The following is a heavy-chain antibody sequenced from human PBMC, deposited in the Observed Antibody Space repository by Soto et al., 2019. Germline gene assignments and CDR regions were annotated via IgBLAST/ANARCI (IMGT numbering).Heavy chain of an antibody. D-gene: IGHD4-17*01. J-gene: IGHJ5*02. Sequence: ASETLSLTCTVSGGSMSSGDYYWSWIRQPPGKGLEWLGYIYYSGSTYYNPSLKSRLTISVDTSKNQFSLKVSSVTAADTAVYYCARAVTSALYGWFDPWGQGTLVTVSS. CDR3: ARAVTSALYGWFDP. V-gene: IGHV4-30-4*01. CDR2: IYYSGST. CDR1: GGSMSSGDYY.